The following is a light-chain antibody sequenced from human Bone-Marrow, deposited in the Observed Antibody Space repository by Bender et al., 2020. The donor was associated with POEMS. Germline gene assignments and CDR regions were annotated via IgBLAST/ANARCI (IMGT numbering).Light chain of an antibody. V-gene: IGLV4-69*01. J-gene: IGLJ3*02. Sequence: QLVLTQSPSASASLGASVKLTCTLSSGHSNYAIAWHQQQPARGPRYLMKVNNDGSHTKGYGIPDRLSGSSSGAERYLTISSLQSEDEADYYCQTWDTDVWVFGGGTKLTVL. CDR1: SGHSNYA. CDR2: VNNDGSH. CDR3: QTWDTDVWV.